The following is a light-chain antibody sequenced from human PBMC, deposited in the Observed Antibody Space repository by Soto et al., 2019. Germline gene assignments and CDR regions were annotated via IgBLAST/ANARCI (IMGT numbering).Light chain of an antibody. CDR1: TSDVGGYNY. J-gene: IGLJ1*01. CDR3: SSYAGSNNYV. V-gene: IGLV2-8*01. CDR2: EVS. Sequence: QSALTQPPSAPLPPEQPVTISCTGTTSDVGGYNYISWYQQHPGKAPKLMIYEVSKRPSGVPDRFSGSKSGNTASLAVSGLQAEDEADYYCSSYAGSNNYVFGTGTKVTVL.